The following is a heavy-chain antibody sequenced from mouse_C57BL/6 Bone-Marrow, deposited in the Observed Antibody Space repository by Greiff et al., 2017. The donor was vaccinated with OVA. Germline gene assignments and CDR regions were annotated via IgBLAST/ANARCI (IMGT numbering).Heavy chain of an antibody. CDR2: IHPNSGRT. D-gene: IGHD2-5*01. CDR3: ARSYYSNRYYFDY. J-gene: IGHJ2*01. CDR1: GYTFTSYW. V-gene: IGHV1-64*01. Sequence: QVQLQQPGAELVKPGASVKLSCKASGYTFTSYWMHWVKQRPGQGLEWIGMIHPNSGRTNYNEKFQSKATLTVDTYSCTVYMQISSLTSEDSAVYYCARSYYSNRYYFDYWGQGTTLTVSS.